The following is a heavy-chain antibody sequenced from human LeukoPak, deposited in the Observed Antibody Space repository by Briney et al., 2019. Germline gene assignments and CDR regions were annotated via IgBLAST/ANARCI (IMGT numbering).Heavy chain of an antibody. V-gene: IGHV3-48*02. D-gene: IGHD4-11*01. CDR3: ARDGPLRDYRKYWYFDR. CDR1: GFTFSYCS. CDR2: ISSSTSTI. Sequence: GGSLRLSCAVSGFTFSYCSMNWVRQAPGKGLERVSYISSSTSTIYYADSVGGGFTTSRDTAKNSQHLQMNSLRDEASADYYSARDGPLRDYRKYWYFDRWGRGTLVTVSS. J-gene: IGHJ2*01.